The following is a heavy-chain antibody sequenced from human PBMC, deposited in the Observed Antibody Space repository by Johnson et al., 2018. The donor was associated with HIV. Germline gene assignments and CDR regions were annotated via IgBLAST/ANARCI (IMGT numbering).Heavy chain of an antibody. D-gene: IGHD3-22*01. Sequence: VQLVESGGGVVQPGGSLRLSCAASAFTFSDYGMHWVRQAPGKGLEWVAFIRSDGSSKYYADSVKGRFTISRDNSKNTLYLQMNSLRAEDTAVYYCARVITMIVVVIGDIWGQGTMVTVSS. CDR1: AFTFSDYG. J-gene: IGHJ3*02. CDR3: ARVITMIVVVIGDI. V-gene: IGHV3-30*02. CDR2: IRSDGSSK.